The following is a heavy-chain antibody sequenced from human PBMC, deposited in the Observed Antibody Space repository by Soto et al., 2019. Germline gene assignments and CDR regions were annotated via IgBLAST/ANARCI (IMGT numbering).Heavy chain of an antibody. J-gene: IGHJ4*02. CDR3: ARLPSRHLVDY. V-gene: IGHV4-39*01. CDR2: MFYGVST. D-gene: IGHD3-3*02. Sequence: RQPPGKGLEWIGSMFYGVSTYXXPSLKSRVTVSVDTSKNQFSLNLRSATAADAAVYYCARLPSRHLVDYWGQGTPVTVSS.